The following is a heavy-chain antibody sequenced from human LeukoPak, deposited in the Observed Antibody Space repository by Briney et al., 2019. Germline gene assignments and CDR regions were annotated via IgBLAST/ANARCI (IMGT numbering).Heavy chain of an antibody. D-gene: IGHD3-22*01. Sequence: PGRSLRLSCAASGFTFEDYAMHWVRQAPGKGLEWVSGISWNSGSIGYADSVKGRFTISRDNAKNSLYLQMNSLRAEDTALYYCAKDNYYDSSGYPDYWGQGTLVTVSS. V-gene: IGHV3-9*01. J-gene: IGHJ4*02. CDR2: ISWNSGSI. CDR1: GFTFEDYA. CDR3: AKDNYYDSSGYPDY.